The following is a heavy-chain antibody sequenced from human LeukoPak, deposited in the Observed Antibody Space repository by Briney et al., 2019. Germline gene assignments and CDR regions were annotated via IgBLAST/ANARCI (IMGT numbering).Heavy chain of an antibody. D-gene: IGHD1-1*01. CDR3: ARPGRGGAFDI. CDR2: IFHTGST. Sequence: SETLSLTCTVSGGSISSGNWWSWVRPPPGKGLEWIGEIFHTGSTNYNPSLKSRVTTSVDKSKNQFSLKLSSVTAADTAVYYCARPGRGGAFDIWGQGTMVTVSS. CDR1: GGSISSGNW. V-gene: IGHV4-4*02. J-gene: IGHJ3*02.